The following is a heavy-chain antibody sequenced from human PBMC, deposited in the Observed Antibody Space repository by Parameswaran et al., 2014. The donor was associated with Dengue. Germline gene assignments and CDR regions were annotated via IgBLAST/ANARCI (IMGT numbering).Heavy chain of an antibody. CDR3: ARDKGSGSATIEAFDI. J-gene: IGHJ3*02. Sequence: WIRQPPGKGLEWVSVIYSGGSTYYADSVKGRFTISRDNSKNTLYLQMNSLRAEDTAVYYCARDKGSGSATIEAFDIWGQGTMVTVSS. D-gene: IGHD5-12*01. V-gene: IGHV3-53*01. CDR2: IYSGGST.